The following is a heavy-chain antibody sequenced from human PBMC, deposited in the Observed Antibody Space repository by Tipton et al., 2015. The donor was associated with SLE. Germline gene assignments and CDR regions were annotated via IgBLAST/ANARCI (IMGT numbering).Heavy chain of an antibody. CDR3: ARHGLVAGSEGLDY. CDR2: IYTSGST. D-gene: IGHD6-19*01. Sequence: TLSLTCTVSGGSISSYYWSWIRQPAGKGLEWIGRIYTSGSTNYNPSLKSRVTISVDTSKNQFSLKLSSVTAADTAVYYCARHGLVAGSEGLDYWGQGTLVTVSS. CDR1: GGSISSYY. V-gene: IGHV4-4*07. J-gene: IGHJ4*02.